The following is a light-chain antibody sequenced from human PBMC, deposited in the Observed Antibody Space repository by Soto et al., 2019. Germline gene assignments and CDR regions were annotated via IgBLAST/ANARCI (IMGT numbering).Light chain of an antibody. Sequence: DIQMTQSPYSLSAYVGDRVTITCRASQSISNRLNWYQQQPGRAPKLLVYTTSNLQSGVPARFSGSGSGTEFTLTINSLQPEDFATYFCQHSYTKRITFGPGTKVDIK. CDR2: TTS. CDR3: QHSYTKRIT. J-gene: IGKJ3*01. V-gene: IGKV1-39*01. CDR1: QSISNR.